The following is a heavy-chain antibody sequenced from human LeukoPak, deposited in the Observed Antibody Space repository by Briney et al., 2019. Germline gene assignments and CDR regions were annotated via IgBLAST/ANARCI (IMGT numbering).Heavy chain of an antibody. D-gene: IGHD2-2*01. V-gene: IGHV5-51*01. CDR2: IFPGDSDT. J-gene: IGHJ4*02. Sequence: GESLKISCKGSGYSFTTNWVGWVRQMPGKGLESTGIIFPGDSDTRYTPSFQGQVIISADMSITTAYPQWSSLKASDTAMYYCARQYCSSTSCYSFDYWGQGTLVTVSS. CDR1: GYSFTTNW. CDR3: ARQYCSSTSCYSFDY.